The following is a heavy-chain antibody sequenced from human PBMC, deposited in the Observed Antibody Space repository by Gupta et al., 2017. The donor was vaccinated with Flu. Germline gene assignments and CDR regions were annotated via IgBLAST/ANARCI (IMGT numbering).Heavy chain of an antibody. CDR1: GFPFSTYG. Sequence: QVQLVESGGGVVQPGRSLRLSCSASGFPFSTYGMNWVLQAPVRGLECVAVIWYDGSKKYYADSVKGRFTISRDNSKNTLYLQMNSLRAEDTAVYYCARVALPFGELLYRGNWFDPWGQGTLVTVSS. CDR2: IWYDGSKK. V-gene: IGHV3-33*01. CDR3: ARVALPFGELLYRGNWFDP. D-gene: IGHD3-10*01. J-gene: IGHJ5*02.